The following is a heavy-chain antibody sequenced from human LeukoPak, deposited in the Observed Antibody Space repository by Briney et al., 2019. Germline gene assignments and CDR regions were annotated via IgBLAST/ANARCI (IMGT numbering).Heavy chain of an antibody. V-gene: IGHV4-39*01. J-gene: IGHJ5*02. CDR1: GGSISSSSYY. CDR3: ARHIKGYSSSWYWFDP. CDR2: IYYSGST. Sequence: PSETLSLTRTVSGGSISSSSYYWGWIRQPPGKGLEWIGSIYYSGSTYYNPSLKSRVTISVDTSKNQFSLKLSSVTAADTAVYYCARHIKGYSSSWYWFDPWGQGTLVTVSS. D-gene: IGHD6-13*01.